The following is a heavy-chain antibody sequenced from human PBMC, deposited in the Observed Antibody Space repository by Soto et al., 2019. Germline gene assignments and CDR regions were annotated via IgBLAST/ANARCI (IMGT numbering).Heavy chain of an antibody. CDR3: ATVTAVAGTFFDY. D-gene: IGHD6-19*01. Sequence: QVQLVESGGGVVQPGRSLRLSCAASGFTFSSYAMHWVRQAPGKGLEWVAVISYDGSNKYYADSVKGRFTISRDNPKNTLYLQMNSLTAEDTAVYYCATVTAVAGTFFDYWGQGTLVTVSS. CDR1: GFTFSSYA. J-gene: IGHJ4*02. V-gene: IGHV3-30-3*01. CDR2: ISYDGSNK.